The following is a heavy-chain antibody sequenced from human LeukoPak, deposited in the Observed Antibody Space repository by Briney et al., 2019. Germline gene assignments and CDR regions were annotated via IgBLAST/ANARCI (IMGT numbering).Heavy chain of an antibody. CDR3: ARQAILTGYIDY. CDR1: GGSISSYY. Sequence: SETLSLTCTVSGGSISSYYWSWIRQPPGKALEWIGYIYYSRCNNYNHSLKSRVTISVDTSKNPFSLKLSSVPAADTAVYYCARQAILTGYIDYWGQGTLVTVSS. J-gene: IGHJ4*02. V-gene: IGHV4-59*08. D-gene: IGHD3-9*01. CDR2: IYYSRCN.